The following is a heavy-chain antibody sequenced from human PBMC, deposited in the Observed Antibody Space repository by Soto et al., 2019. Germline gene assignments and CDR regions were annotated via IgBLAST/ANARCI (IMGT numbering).Heavy chain of an antibody. CDR1: GFTFSSYA. J-gene: IGHJ2*01. CDR3: AKDIRITMVRGVMCFDL. D-gene: IGHD3-10*01. CDR2: ISGSGGST. Sequence: EVQLLESGGGLVQPGGSLRLSCAASGFTFSSYAMSWVRQAPGKGLEWVSAISGSGGSTYYADSVKGRFTISRDNTKNTLYLQMNSRRAEDTALYYCAKDIRITMVRGVMCFDLWGRGTLVTVSS. V-gene: IGHV3-23*01.